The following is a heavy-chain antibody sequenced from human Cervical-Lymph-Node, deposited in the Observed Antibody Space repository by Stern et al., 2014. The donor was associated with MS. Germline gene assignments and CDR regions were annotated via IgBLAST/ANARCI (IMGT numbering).Heavy chain of an antibody. CDR2: IRSKAMSYAT. J-gene: IGHJ4*02. Sequence: EVQLVESGGGLVQPGGSLKLSCAASGFTFSGSTIHWVRQASGKGLEWVGRIRSKAMSYATAYAASVRGRFTISRDDSKNTAYLQLNSLKTEDTAMYYCTRLSYSGYDPDDNWCQGTLVTVSS. D-gene: IGHD5-12*01. CDR1: GFTFSGST. V-gene: IGHV3-73*01. CDR3: TRLSYSGYDPDDN.